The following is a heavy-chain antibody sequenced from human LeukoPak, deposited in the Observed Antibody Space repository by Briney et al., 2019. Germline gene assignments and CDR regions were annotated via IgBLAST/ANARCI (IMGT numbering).Heavy chain of an antibody. CDR3: ARAGSSGSFSPHHDAFDI. CDR2: IIPIFGTA. Sequence: GASVKVSCKASGGTFSSYAISWVRQAPGQGLEWRGGIIPIFGTANYAQKFQGRVTITADESTSTAYMELSSLRSEDTAVYYCARAGSSGSFSPHHDAFDIWGQGTMVTVSS. CDR1: GGTFSSYA. D-gene: IGHD1-26*01. J-gene: IGHJ3*02. V-gene: IGHV1-69*13.